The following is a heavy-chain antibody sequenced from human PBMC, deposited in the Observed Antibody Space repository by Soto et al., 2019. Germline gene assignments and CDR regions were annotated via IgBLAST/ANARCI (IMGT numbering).Heavy chain of an antibody. J-gene: IGHJ5*02. CDR2: IYYGGST. V-gene: IGHV4-39*01. D-gene: IGHD2-15*01. CDR3: ARQGYWSGGGGWAPIYNWFDP. Sequence: QRQLQQWGPGLVTPSETLFLTCTVSGGSISRSSYYWGWIRQPPGKGLEWIGGIYYGGSTYYNPSLTRRVPISVDTSNSQFSLKLRSVTAADTAVYSCARQGYWSGGGGWAPIYNWFDPWGQGTLVTVAS. CDR1: GGSISRSSYY.